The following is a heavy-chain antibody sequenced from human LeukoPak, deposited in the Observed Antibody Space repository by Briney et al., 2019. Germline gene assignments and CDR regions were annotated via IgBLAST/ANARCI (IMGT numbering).Heavy chain of an antibody. CDR3: ARLVSGYYPDAFDI. V-gene: IGHV3-33*01. CDR1: GFTFSNYG. Sequence: GGSLRLSCAASGFTFSNYGMHWVRQAPGKGLEWVAVIWYDGSNKYYADSVKGRFTISRDNAKNSLYLQMNSLRAEDTAVYYCARLVSGYYPDAFDIWGQGTMVTVSS. D-gene: IGHD3-22*01. CDR2: IWYDGSNK. J-gene: IGHJ3*02.